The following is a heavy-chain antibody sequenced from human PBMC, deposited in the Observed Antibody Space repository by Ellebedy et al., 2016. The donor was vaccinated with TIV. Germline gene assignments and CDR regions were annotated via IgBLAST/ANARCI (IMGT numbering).Heavy chain of an antibody. D-gene: IGHD6-19*01. V-gene: IGHV3-9*01. J-gene: IGHJ4*02. CDR1: GFTFDDYA. Sequence: GGSLRLSCAASGFTFDDYAMHWVRQAPGKGLEWVSGISWNSGSIGYADSVKGRFTISRDNAKNSLYLQMNSLGAEDTALYYCAKETLLAGTPTFDYWGQGTLVTVSS. CDR3: AKETLLAGTPTFDY. CDR2: ISWNSGSI.